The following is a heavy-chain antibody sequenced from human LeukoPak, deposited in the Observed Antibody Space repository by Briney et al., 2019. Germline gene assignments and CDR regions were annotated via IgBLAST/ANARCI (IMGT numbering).Heavy chain of an antibody. V-gene: IGHV3-23*01. CDR1: GFTFSNYA. Sequence: GGSLRLCCAASGFTFSNYAMSWVRQAPGKGLEWVSAVSDSDTSTYYTDSVKGRFTIFRDNSKNTLYLQMNSLSAEDTAIYYCAKWGDYDVLTGYYDSDYWGQGTLVTVSS. J-gene: IGHJ4*02. D-gene: IGHD3-9*01. CDR2: VSDSDTST. CDR3: AKWGDYDVLTGYYDSDY.